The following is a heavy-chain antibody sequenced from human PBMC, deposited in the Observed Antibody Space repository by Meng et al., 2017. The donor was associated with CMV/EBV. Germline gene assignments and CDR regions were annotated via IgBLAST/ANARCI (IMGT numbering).Heavy chain of an antibody. CDR2: MNPNSGNT. CDR3: ARGNGDYLFGWFDP. CDR1: GYTFTSYD. V-gene: IGHV1-8*01. Sequence: ASVKVSCKASGYTFTSYDINGVRQATGQGLEWMGWMNPNSGNTGYAQKFQGRVTMTRNTSISTAYMELSSLRSEDTAVYYCARGNGDYLFGWFDPWGQGTLVTVSS. D-gene: IGHD4-17*01. J-gene: IGHJ5*02.